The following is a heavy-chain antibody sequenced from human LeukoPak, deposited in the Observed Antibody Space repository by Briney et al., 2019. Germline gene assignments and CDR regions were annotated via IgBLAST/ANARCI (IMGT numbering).Heavy chain of an antibody. Sequence: GGSLRLSCAASGFTVSSNYMSWVRQAPGKGLEWVSVIYSGGSTYYADSVKGRFTISRDNSKNTLYLQMNSLRAEDTAVYYCAKITRSVVPAAGDAFDTWGQGTMVTVSS. D-gene: IGHD2-2*01. CDR3: AKITRSVVPAAGDAFDT. CDR1: GFTVSSNY. J-gene: IGHJ3*02. V-gene: IGHV3-53*01. CDR2: IYSGGST.